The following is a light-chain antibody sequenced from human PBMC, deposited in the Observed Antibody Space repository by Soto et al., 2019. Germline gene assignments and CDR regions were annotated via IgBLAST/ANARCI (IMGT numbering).Light chain of an antibody. CDR1: SSDIGGYNF. J-gene: IGLJ1*01. Sequence: LAQPACVSGSPGQSIAISCTGTSSDIGGYNFVSWYHQHPGKAPKLMIYEVSNRPSGVSDRFSGSKSGNTASLTISGLQAEDEADYYCSSFRSGTTLFGTGTKVTVL. CDR3: SSFRSGTTL. V-gene: IGLV2-14*01. CDR2: EVS.